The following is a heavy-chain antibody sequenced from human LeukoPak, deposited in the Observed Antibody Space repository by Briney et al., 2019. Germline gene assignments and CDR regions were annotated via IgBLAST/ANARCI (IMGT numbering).Heavy chain of an antibody. Sequence: SETLTLTCTVSDYSISSGYYWGWIRQPPGKGLEWLATVYYRVTSYSNPSLRSRVSISLDASQNQLSLRVTSVTAADTAVYYCARGLRYYDSRDRFDFWGQGALVTVSS. J-gene: IGHJ4*02. D-gene: IGHD3-22*01. CDR3: ARGLRYYDSRDRFDF. CDR1: DYSISSGYY. CDR2: VYYRVTS. V-gene: IGHV4-38-2*02.